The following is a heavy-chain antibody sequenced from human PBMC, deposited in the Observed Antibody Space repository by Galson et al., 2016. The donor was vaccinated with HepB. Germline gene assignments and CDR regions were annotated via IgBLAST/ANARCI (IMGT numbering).Heavy chain of an antibody. CDR1: GGSISSSSYY. CDR2: IYYSGTT. V-gene: IGHV4-39*01. CDR3: ARQDRAGLVNF. Sequence: SETLSLTCTVSGGSISSSSYYWAWIRQPPGKGLEWIGSIYYSGTTHYNPSLQSRVTISVDTSKNQFSLRLTLVTAADTALYSCARQDRAGLVNFWGQGTMVAVSS. J-gene: IGHJ3*01. D-gene: IGHD6-19*01.